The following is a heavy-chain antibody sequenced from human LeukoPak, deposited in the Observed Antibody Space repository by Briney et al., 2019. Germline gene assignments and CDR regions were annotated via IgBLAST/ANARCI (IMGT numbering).Heavy chain of an antibody. CDR1: GFTFSDYT. V-gene: IGHV3-21*01. Sequence: GGSLRLSCTASGFTFSDYTLNWVRQAPGKGLEWVSSMTGRKSYIFYADSVKGRFTISRDNADNSVSLQMNNLGAEDTALYYRARDDGGDFNDAFDLWGQGTMVTVSS. CDR2: MTGRKSYI. D-gene: IGHD2-21*02. J-gene: IGHJ3*01. CDR3: ARDDGGDFNDAFDL.